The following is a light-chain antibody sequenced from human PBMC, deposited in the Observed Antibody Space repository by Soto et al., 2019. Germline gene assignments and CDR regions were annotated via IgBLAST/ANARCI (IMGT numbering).Light chain of an antibody. CDR2: YDD. V-gene: IGLV1-36*01. CDR1: SSNIGKNA. Sequence: QSVLTQPPSVSAAPRQRVTISCSGSSSNIGKNAVNWYQQLPGKTPKLLIYYDDLLPSGVSDRFSGSKSGTSASLAISGLQSEDKADYYCAAWDDRLNGQVFGGGTKLTVL. J-gene: IGLJ2*01. CDR3: AAWDDRLNGQV.